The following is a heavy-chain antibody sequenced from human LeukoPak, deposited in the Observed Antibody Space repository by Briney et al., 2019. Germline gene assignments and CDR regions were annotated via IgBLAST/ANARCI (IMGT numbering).Heavy chain of an antibody. V-gene: IGHV3-9*01. D-gene: IGHD3-10*01. CDR1: GSTFDDYA. CDR2: ISWNSGNI. J-gene: IGHJ4*02. CDR3: AKEKVKGLGRSYFDY. Sequence: PGGSLRLSCAASGSTFDDYAMHWVRQAPGKGLEWVSGISWNSGNIGYADSVKGRFTISRDNAKNSLYLQMNSLRAEDTAVYYCAKEKVKGLGRSYFDYWGQGTLVTVSS.